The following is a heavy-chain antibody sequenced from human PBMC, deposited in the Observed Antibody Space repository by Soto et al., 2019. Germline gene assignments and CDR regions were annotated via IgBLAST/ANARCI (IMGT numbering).Heavy chain of an antibody. D-gene: IGHD2-2*01. CDR2: ISRSSSYI. CDR1: GFTFSSYS. J-gene: IGHJ6*03. Sequence: GGSLRLSCAASGFTFSSYSMNWVRQAPGKGLEWVSSISRSSSYIYYADSVKGRFTISRDNAKNSLYLQMNSLRAEDTAVYYCARDPPDCSSTSCYDGAGGYYYYYMDVWGKGTTVTVSS. V-gene: IGHV3-21*01. CDR3: ARDPPDCSSTSCYDGAGGYYYYYMDV.